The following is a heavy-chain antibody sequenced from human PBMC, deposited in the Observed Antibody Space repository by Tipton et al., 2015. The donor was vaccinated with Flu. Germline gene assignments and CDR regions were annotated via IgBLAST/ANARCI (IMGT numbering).Heavy chain of an antibody. CDR3: ARSDYDFWSGYYFDY. Sequence: TLSLTCTVSGGSISSYYWSWIRQPAGKGLEWIGRIYTSGSTNYNPSLKSRVTMSVDTSKNQFSLKLSSVTAADTAVYYCARSDYDFWSGYYFDYWGQGTLVTVSP. D-gene: IGHD3-3*01. V-gene: IGHV4-4*07. J-gene: IGHJ4*02. CDR2: IYTSGST. CDR1: GGSISSYY.